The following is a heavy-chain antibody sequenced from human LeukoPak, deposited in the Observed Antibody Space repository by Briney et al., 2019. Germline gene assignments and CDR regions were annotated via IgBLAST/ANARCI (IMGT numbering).Heavy chain of an antibody. D-gene: IGHD3-9*01. CDR1: GGSISSSSYY. J-gene: IGHJ4*02. CDR3: ARENTRLVDY. CDR2: IYYSGST. V-gene: IGHV4-39*07. Sequence: SETLSLTCTVSGGSISSSSYYWGWIRQPPGKGLEGCGNIYYSGSTYYNPSLKSRVTISVDTSNNHFSPKLRSVTAADTAVYYCARENTRLVDYWGQGNLVTVSS.